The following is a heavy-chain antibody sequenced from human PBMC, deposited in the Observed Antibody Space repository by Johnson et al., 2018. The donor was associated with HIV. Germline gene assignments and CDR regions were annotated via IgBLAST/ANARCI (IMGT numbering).Heavy chain of an antibody. CDR1: GFTFSSYW. Sequence: MLLVESGGGLVQPGGSLRLSCAASGFTFSSYWMGWVRQAPGKGLEWVSVIYSGGSTYYADSVKGRFTISRDNSKNTLYLQMYSLRAEDTAVDYCAKGRISAAGTGVDAFDIWGQGTLVTVSS. D-gene: IGHD6-13*01. CDR3: AKGRISAAGTGVDAFDI. V-gene: IGHV3-23*03. J-gene: IGHJ3*02. CDR2: IYSGGST.